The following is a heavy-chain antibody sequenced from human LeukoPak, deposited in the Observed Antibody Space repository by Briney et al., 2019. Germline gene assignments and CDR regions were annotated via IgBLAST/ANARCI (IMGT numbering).Heavy chain of an antibody. J-gene: IGHJ4*02. CDR3: AGAYSNYLFDY. D-gene: IGHD4-11*01. V-gene: IGHV4-61*02. Sequence: SETLSLTCTVSGGSISSGSYYWSWIRQPAGKGLEWIGRIYTSGSTYYNPSLKSRVTISVNRSENQFSLKLSSVTAADTAVYYCAGAYSNYLFDYWGQGTLVTVSS. CDR2: IYTSGST. CDR1: GGSISSGSYY.